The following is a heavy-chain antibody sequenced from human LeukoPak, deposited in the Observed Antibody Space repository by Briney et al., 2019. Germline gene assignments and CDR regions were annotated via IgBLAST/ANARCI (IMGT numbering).Heavy chain of an antibody. Sequence: GGSLRLSCAASGFTFNIYGMSWVRQAPGRGLEWVSTISGGGENTHYADSVKGRFTVSRDNSKNTMYLQMNNLRGDDTALYYCTKDVGPGYDWFDPWGQGTQVTVSS. J-gene: IGHJ5*02. CDR2: ISGGGENT. CDR1: GFTFNIYG. V-gene: IGHV3-23*01. CDR3: TKDVGPGYDWFDP. D-gene: IGHD1-1*01.